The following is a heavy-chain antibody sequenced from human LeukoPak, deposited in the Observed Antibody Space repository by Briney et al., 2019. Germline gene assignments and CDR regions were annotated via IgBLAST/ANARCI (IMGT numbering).Heavy chain of an antibody. J-gene: IGHJ4*02. CDR1: GFTFSTYC. CDR3: ARDAGSGSLFDY. Sequence: GGSLRLPCAASGFTFSTYCMSWVRQAPGKGREWVANIKKDGSEKYYVDSVKGRFTISRDNAKNSLYMQMNSLRAEDTAMYYCARDAGSGSLFDYWGQGTLVTVSS. CDR2: IKKDGSEK. D-gene: IGHD3-10*01. V-gene: IGHV3-7*05.